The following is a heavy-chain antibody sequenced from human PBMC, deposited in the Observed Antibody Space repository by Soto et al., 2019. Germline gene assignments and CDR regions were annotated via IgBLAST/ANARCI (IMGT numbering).Heavy chain of an antibody. V-gene: IGHV4-34*01. D-gene: IGHD6-19*01. CDR3: ARGHTSQWPKRYNWFDP. Sequence: SETLSLTCAVYCGSFSGYYWSWIRQPPGKGLEWIGEINHSGSTNYNPSLKSRVTISVDTSKNQFSLKLSSVTAADTAVYYCARGHTSQWPKRYNWFDPWGQGTLVTVSS. CDR2: INHSGST. J-gene: IGHJ5*02. CDR1: CGSFSGYY.